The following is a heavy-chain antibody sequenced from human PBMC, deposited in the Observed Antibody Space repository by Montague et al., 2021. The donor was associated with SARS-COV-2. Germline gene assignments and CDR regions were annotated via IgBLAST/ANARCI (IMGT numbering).Heavy chain of an antibody. CDR1: GGSFTNYS. CDR2: INHSGST. J-gene: IGHJ5*01. CDR3: ARARGRTGWFDS. D-gene: IGHD3-10*01. Sequence: SETLSLTCAVRGGSFTNYSWNWIRQSPGKGLETLGEINHSGSTNYNPSLKSRVTISVDMSKSQVSLNLTSVTAADAAIYYCARARGRTGWFDSWGQGIQVTVSS. V-gene: IGHV4-34*01.